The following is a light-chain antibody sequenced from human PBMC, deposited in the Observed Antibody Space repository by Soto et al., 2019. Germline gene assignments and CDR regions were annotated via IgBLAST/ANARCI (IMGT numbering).Light chain of an antibody. CDR2: DVS. Sequence: QSALTQPASVSGSPGQSITISCTGTSSDVGGYNYVSWYQQHPGKAPKLMIYDVSNRPSGVSNRFSGSKSGNTASLTISGLQAEDEADYYCSSYTSSSFWVFGGGTNSPS. CDR3: SSYTSSSFWV. CDR1: SSDVGGYNY. J-gene: IGLJ3*02. V-gene: IGLV2-14*01.